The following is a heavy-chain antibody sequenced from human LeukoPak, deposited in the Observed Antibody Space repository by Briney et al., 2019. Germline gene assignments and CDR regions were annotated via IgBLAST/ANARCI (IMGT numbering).Heavy chain of an antibody. CDR2: INPSGGST. CDR3: ARDLGGGSYGWGKFDL. D-gene: IGHD3-10*01. J-gene: IGHJ2*01. CDR1: GYSFTSYY. V-gene: IGHV1-46*01. Sequence: ASLRVSRKASGYSFTSYYMHCVCQTPGQGLEWMGIINPSGGSTSDAQKFQGRVTMTRDTSTSTVYMELSSLRSEDTAVYYCARDLGGGSYGWGKFDLWGRGALVAVSS.